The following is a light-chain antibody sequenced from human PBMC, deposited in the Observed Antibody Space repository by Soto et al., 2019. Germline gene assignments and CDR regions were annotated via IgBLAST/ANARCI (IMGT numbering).Light chain of an antibody. V-gene: IGKV3-11*01. Sequence: EIVLTQSPATLSLSPWERATLSCRASQSVSTYLVWYQQKPGQAPRLLIYDASSRATGIPARFSGSGSGTDFTLTISSLEPEDFAVYYCQQRSNWTITFGQGTRLEIK. J-gene: IGKJ5*01. CDR3: QQRSNWTIT. CDR1: QSVSTY. CDR2: DAS.